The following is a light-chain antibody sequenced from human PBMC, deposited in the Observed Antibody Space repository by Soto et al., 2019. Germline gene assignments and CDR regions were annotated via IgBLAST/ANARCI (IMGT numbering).Light chain of an antibody. CDR3: CSYAGSNTWV. CDR1: NSDVGAYKF. V-gene: IGLV2-11*01. CDR2: DVT. J-gene: IGLJ1*01. Sequence: QSVLTQPRSVSGSPGQSVTISCTGSNSDVGAYKFVSWLQHNPGEAPKVMIYDVTQRPSGVPDRFSGAKSGNTASLTISGLQAEDEADYYCCSYAGSNTWVFGSGTKVTVL.